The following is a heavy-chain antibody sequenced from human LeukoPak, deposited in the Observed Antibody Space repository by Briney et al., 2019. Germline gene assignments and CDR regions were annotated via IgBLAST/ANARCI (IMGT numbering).Heavy chain of an antibody. CDR1: GGTFSSYA. Sequence: SVKVSCKASGGTFSSYAISWVRQAPGQGLEWMGGIIPIFGTANYAQKFQGRATITADESTSTAYMELSSLRSEDTAVYYCASHILVGTPTNWFDPWGQGTLVTVSS. V-gene: IGHV1-69*13. J-gene: IGHJ5*02. D-gene: IGHD2-15*01. CDR3: ASHILVGTPTNWFDP. CDR2: IIPIFGTA.